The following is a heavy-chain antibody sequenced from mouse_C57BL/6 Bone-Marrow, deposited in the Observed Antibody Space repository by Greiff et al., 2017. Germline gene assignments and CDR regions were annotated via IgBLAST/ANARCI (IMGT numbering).Heavy chain of an antibody. J-gene: IGHJ2*01. CDR3: AREGDYGSGYEYYFDY. Sequence: QVQLQQPGAELVMPGASVKLSCKASGYTFTSYWMHWVKQRPGQGLEWIGEIDPSDSYTNYNQKFKGKSTLTVDKSSSTDYMQLSSLTSEDSAVYYCAREGDYGSGYEYYFDYWGQGTTLTVSS. V-gene: IGHV1-69*01. CDR1: GYTFTSYW. CDR2: IDPSDSYT. D-gene: IGHD1-1*01.